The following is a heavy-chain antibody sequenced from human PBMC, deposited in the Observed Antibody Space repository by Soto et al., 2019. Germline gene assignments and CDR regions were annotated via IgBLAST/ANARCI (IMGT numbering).Heavy chain of an antibody. CDR3: ANRRAARGTQGYCFDP. Sequence: PSETLSLTCAVSGGSISSSNWWSWVRQPPGKGLEWIGEIYHSGSTNYDPSLKSRVTISVDKSKNQFSLKLSSVTAADTAVYYCANRRAARGTQGYCFDPWGQGTLVTVSS. CDR2: IYHSGST. V-gene: IGHV4-4*02. J-gene: IGHJ5*02. D-gene: IGHD6-6*01. CDR1: GGSISSSNW.